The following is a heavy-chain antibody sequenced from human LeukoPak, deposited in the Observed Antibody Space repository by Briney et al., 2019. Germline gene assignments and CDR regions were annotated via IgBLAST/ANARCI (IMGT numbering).Heavy chain of an antibody. CDR1: GYIFACYN. Sequence: ASVKVSCRTSGYIFACYNMHWVRQAPGQGLEWMGRIDPHSGDTRISQKFQGRVTVTRDTSISTVYMELNGLTSDDTAIYYCAREGSGYDYYYFDYWGQGTLVTVSS. CDR2: IDPHSGDT. V-gene: IGHV1-2*02. CDR3: AREGSGYDYYYFDY. J-gene: IGHJ4*02. D-gene: IGHD5-12*01.